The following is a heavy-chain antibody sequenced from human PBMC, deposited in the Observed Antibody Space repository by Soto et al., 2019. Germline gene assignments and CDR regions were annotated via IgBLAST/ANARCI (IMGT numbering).Heavy chain of an antibody. V-gene: IGHV3-30-3*01. CDR3: AREGWDIAAAGTSLFFDY. CDR1: GFTFSSYA. D-gene: IGHD6-13*01. CDR2: ISYDGSNK. J-gene: IGHJ4*02. Sequence: QVQLVESGGGVVQPGRSLRLSCAASGFTFSSYAMHWVRQAPGKGLEWVAVISYDGSNKYYADSVKGRFTISRDNSKNTLYLQMNSLRAEDTAVYYCAREGWDIAAAGTSLFFDYRGQGTLVTVSS.